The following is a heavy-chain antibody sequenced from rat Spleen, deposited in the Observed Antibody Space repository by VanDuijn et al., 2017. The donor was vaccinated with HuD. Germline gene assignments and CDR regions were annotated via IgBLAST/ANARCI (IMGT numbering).Heavy chain of an antibody. V-gene: IGHV5-25*01. CDR2: ITTGDGNT. Sequence: EVQLVESGGDLVQPGRSMKLSCAALGFTFSNYYMAWVRQAPTKGLEWVASITTGDGNTFYRDSVKGRFTISRDNAKSTLYLQMDSLSSEDTATYYCARSAYFDYWGQGVMVTVSS. CDR1: GFTFSNYY. CDR3: ARSAYFDY. J-gene: IGHJ2*01.